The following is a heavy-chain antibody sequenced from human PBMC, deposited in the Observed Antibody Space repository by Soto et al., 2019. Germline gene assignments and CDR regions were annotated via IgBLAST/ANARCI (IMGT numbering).Heavy chain of an antibody. CDR2: IYYSGNT. CDR1: RGSISSGTYY. CDR3: ARHPPGLLLKGYVDY. V-gene: IGHV4-39*01. J-gene: IGHJ4*02. Sequence: QLQLQESGPGLVKPSETLSLTCTVSRGSISSGTYYWGWIRQPPGKGLKWIGSIYYSGNTYYNPSHKSRVTISVDTSKNQFSLKLSSVTAADTAVYYCARHPPGLLLKGYVDYWGQGTLVTVSS. D-gene: IGHD3-10*01.